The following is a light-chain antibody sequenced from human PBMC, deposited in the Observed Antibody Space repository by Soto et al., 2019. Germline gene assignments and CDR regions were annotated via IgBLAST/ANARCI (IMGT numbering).Light chain of an antibody. Sequence: QSALTQPPSASGSPGQSVTISCTGTSSDVGGYNYVSWFQHHPGKAPKLMIYEVSKRPSGVPDRFSGSKSGNTASLTVSGLQAEDEADYYCSSYGCRNNLRVFGTGTKVTGL. CDR1: SSDVGGYNY. J-gene: IGLJ1*01. V-gene: IGLV2-8*01. CDR3: SSYGCRNNLRV. CDR2: EVS.